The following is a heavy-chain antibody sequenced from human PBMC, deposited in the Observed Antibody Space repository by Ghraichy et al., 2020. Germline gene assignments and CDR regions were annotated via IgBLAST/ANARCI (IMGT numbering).Heavy chain of an antibody. CDR2: IYYNGGT. CDR3: ARDDYGPLNY. Sequence: SETLSLTCTVSGDSISSYYWSWIRQPPGKGLEWIGYIYYNGGTNYNPSFESRVTISLDTSKNQFSLKLSSVTAAATAIYYCARDDYGPLNYWGQGTLVTVS. CDR1: GDSISSYY. J-gene: IGHJ4*02. V-gene: IGHV4-59*01. D-gene: IGHD4/OR15-4a*01.